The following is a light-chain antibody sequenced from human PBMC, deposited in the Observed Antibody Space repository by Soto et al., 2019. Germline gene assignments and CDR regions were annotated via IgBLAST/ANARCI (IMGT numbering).Light chain of an antibody. Sequence: DILMTQSPSSLSAFVGERVTITCQASQDIGTSLKWYQQRPGEAPKFLIYAASSLQSGVPSRFSGSGSGTDFTLTVSSLQPEDFATYYCQQSYSTPYTFGQGTKLEIK. J-gene: IGKJ2*01. CDR3: QQSYSTPYT. V-gene: IGKV1-39*01. CDR1: QDIGTS. CDR2: AAS.